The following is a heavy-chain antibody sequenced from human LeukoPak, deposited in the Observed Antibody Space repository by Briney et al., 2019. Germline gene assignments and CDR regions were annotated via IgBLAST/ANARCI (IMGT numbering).Heavy chain of an antibody. J-gene: IGHJ6*04. V-gene: IGHV3-48*03. CDR2: ISSSGSTI. D-gene: IGHD3-10*02. Sequence: GGSLRPSCAASGFTFSSYEMNWVRQAPGKGLEWVSYISSSGSTIYYADSVKGRFTISRDNAKNSLYLQMNSLRAEDTAVYHCAELGITMIGGVWGEGTTVTISS. CDR1: GFTFSSYE. CDR3: AELGITMIGGV.